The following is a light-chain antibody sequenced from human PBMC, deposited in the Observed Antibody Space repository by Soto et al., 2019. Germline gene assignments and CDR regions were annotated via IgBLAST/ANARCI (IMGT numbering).Light chain of an antibody. CDR2: KAS. Sequence: DIQMTQSPSTLSASVGDRVTITWRASQSISSWLAWYQQKPGKAPKLLIYKASSFRSGVPSRFSGSGSWTEFTLTISSPQPDDFATYYDQQDNSSPWTSRQGTKVESK. V-gene: IGKV1-5*03. CDR3: QQDNSSPWT. CDR1: QSISSW. J-gene: IGKJ1*01.